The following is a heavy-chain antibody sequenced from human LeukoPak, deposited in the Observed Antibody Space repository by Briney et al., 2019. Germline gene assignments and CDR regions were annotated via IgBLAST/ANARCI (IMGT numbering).Heavy chain of an antibody. V-gene: IGHV4-4*07. CDR1: GGSISSYY. CDR2: IYTSGST. CDR3: ARNLYPGIAVAGTGDWFDP. J-gene: IGHJ5*02. D-gene: IGHD6-19*01. Sequence: KPSETLSLTCSVSGGSISSYYWSWIRQPAGKGLEWIGRIYTSGSTNYNPSLKSRVTMSVDTSKNQFSLKLSSVTAADTAVYYCARNLYPGIAVAGTGDWFDPWGQGTLVTVSS.